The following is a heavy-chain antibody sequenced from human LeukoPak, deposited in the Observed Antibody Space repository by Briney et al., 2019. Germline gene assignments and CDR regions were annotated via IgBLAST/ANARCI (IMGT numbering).Heavy chain of an antibody. CDR3: ARPYYYDSRIDP. CDR2: MYYSGST. CDR1: GGSISSGDYY. Sequence: SETLSLTCTVSGGSISSGDYYWSWIRQPPGKGLGWIGYMYYSGSTYYNPPLKSRATISVDTSKNQFSLKLSSVTAADTAVYYCARPYYYDSRIDPRGQGTLVTVSS. J-gene: IGHJ5*02. D-gene: IGHD3-22*01. V-gene: IGHV4-30-4*01.